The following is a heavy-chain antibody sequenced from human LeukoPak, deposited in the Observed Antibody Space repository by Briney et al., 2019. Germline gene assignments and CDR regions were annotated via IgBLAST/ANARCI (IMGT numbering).Heavy chain of an antibody. Sequence: ASVKVSCKASGGTFSSYAISWVRQAPGQGLEWMGRIIPIFGIANYAQKFQGRVTITADKSTSTAYMELSSLRSEDTAVYYCATIAARPNWFDPWGQGTLVTVSS. CDR3: ATIAARPNWFDP. V-gene: IGHV1-69*04. CDR2: IIPIFGIA. D-gene: IGHD6-6*01. CDR1: GGTFSSYA. J-gene: IGHJ5*02.